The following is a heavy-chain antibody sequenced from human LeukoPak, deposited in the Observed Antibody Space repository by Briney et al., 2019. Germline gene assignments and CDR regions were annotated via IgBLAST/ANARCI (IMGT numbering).Heavy chain of an antibody. CDR2: ISSSSSYI. D-gene: IGHD2-2*01. J-gene: IGHJ6*04. CDR3: ARDKAIVVVPAAMYYYYGMDV. V-gene: IGHV3-21*01. CDR1: GFTFSSYS. Sequence: GGSLRLSCAASGFTFSSYSMNWVRQAPGKGLEWVSSISSSSSYIYYADSVKGRFTTSRDNPKNSLYLQMNSLRAEDTAVYYCARDKAIVVVPAAMYYYYGMDVWGKGTTVTVSS.